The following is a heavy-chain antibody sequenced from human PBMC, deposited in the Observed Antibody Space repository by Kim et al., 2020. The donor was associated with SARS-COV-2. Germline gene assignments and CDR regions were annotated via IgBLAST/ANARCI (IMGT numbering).Heavy chain of an antibody. CDR2: IYYSGST. CDR1: GGSISSSSYY. Sequence: SETLSLTCTVSGGSISSSSYYWGWIRQPPGKGLEWIGSIYYSGSTYYNPSLKSRVTISVDTSKNQFSLKLSSVTAADTAVYYCARHTYYDILTGYYNGGDFDYWGQGTLVTVSS. V-gene: IGHV4-39*01. CDR3: ARHTYYDILTGYYNGGDFDY. J-gene: IGHJ4*02. D-gene: IGHD3-9*01.